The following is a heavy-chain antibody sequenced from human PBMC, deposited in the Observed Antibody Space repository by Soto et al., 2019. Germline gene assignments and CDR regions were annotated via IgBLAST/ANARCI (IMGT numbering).Heavy chain of an antibody. CDR2: ISAYNGNT. J-gene: IGHJ6*02. CDR3: ARDGYCTGGSCPSYYYYYGMDV. CDR1: GYTITSHG. Sequence: QVQLVQSAAEVKNPGASAKVSCKASGYTITSHGLTWVRQAPGQGLEWMGWISAYNGNTNYAQNFQGRVTMTTDTSTSTAYMELRSLRSDDTAVYYCARDGYCTGGSCPSYYYYYGMDVWGQGTTVTVSS. V-gene: IGHV1-18*01. D-gene: IGHD2-15*01.